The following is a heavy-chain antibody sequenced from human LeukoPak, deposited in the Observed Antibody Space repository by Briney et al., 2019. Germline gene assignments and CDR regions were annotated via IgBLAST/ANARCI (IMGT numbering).Heavy chain of an antibody. Sequence: SETLSLTCTVSGGSISSYYWSWIRQPPGKGLEWIGYIYYSGSTNYNPSLKSRVTISVDTSKNQFSLKLSSVTAADTAVYYCARRGSSGWYVFDYWGQGTLVTVSS. CDR1: GGSISSYY. J-gene: IGHJ4*02. D-gene: IGHD6-19*01. CDR3: ARRGSSGWYVFDY. V-gene: IGHV4-59*08. CDR2: IYYSGST.